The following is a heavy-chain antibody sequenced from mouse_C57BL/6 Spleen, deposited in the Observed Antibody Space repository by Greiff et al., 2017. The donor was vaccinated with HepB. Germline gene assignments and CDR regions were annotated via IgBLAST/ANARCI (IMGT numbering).Heavy chain of an antibody. V-gene: IGHV2-2*01. D-gene: IGHD1-1*01. J-gene: IGHJ4*01. CDR2: IWSGGST. CDR1: GFSLTSYG. CDR3: ARNSDYYGNPLYAMDY. Sequence: QVQLKQSGPGLVQPSQSLSITCTVSGFSLTSYGLHWVRQSPGKGLEWLGVIWSGGSTDYNAAFISRLSISKDNSKSQVFFKMNSLQADDTAIYYCARNSDYYGNPLYAMDYWGQGTSVTVSS.